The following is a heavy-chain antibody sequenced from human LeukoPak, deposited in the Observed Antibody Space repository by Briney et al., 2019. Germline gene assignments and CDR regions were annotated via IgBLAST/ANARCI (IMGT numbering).Heavy chain of an antibody. J-gene: IGHJ4*02. CDR3: ARDLKDSWAFFDY. CDR1: GFIFGDHY. Sequence: PGGSLRLSCVASGFIFGDHYMDWVRQAPGKGLEGVGRIRNKGNRYTTEYAASVKGRFTISRDDSKNSLYLQMNSLKTEDTAMYYCARDLKDSWAFFDYWGQGTRSPSPQ. V-gene: IGHV3-72*01. D-gene: IGHD3-16*01. CDR2: IRNKGNRYTT.